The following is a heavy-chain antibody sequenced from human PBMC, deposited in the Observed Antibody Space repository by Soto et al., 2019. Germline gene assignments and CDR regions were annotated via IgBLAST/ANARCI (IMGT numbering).Heavy chain of an antibody. J-gene: IGHJ6*02. CDR2: INVNSGDI. CDR1: GYTFTAYC. CDR3: AKDMDYYYGSGTCNGHGV. V-gene: IGHV1-2*02. Sequence: QVQLVQSGAEVKKPGASVRVSCKASGYTFTAYCVQWVRQAPGQGLQWMGWINVNSGDIKYAQAFQGKVNLTSDTPNSTGYMELSRLSPDDTAVYYCAKDMDYYYGSGTCNGHGVWGLGTTVTV. D-gene: IGHD3-10*01.